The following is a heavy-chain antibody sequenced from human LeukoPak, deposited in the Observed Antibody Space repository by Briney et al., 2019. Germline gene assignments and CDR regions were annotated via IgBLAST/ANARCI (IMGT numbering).Heavy chain of an antibody. CDR3: ARGPSGSYSPLDY. V-gene: IGHV3-21*01. CDR2: ISSSSSYI. D-gene: IGHD3-10*01. CDR1: GFTFSSYS. J-gene: IGHJ4*02. Sequence: GGSLRLSCAASGFTFSSYSMNWVRQAPGKGLEWVSSISSSSSYICYADSVKGRFTISRDNAKNSLYLQMNSLRAEDTAVYYCARGPSGSYSPLDYWGQGTLVTVSS.